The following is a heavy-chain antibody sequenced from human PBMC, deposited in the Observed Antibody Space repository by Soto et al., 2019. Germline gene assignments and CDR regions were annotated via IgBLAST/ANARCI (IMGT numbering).Heavy chain of an antibody. D-gene: IGHD3-9*01. CDR3: TTGAGRVPDYDILTGYYKRRAY. J-gene: IGHJ4*02. V-gene: IGHV3-15*01. Sequence: EVQLVESGGGLVKPGGSLRLSCAASGFTFSNAWMSWVRQAPGKGLDWVGRIKSKTDGGTTDYAAPVKGRFTISRDDSKNTLYLQMNSLKTEDTAVYYCTTGAGRVPDYDILTGYYKRRAYWGQGTLVTVSS. CDR1: GFTFSNAW. CDR2: IKSKTDGGTT.